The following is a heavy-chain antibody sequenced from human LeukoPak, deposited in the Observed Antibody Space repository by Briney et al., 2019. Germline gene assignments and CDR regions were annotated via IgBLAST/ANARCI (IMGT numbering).Heavy chain of an antibody. CDR3: ARQPGYSGYVPIDY. Sequence: GGSLRLSCAASGFTFSSYWMSWVRQAPGKGLEWVANIKQDGSEKYYVDSVKGRFTISRDNAKNSLYLQMNSLRASDTAMYYCARQPGYSGYVPIDYWGQGTLVTVSS. CDR2: IKQDGSEK. D-gene: IGHD5-12*01. CDR1: GFTFSSYW. V-gene: IGHV3-7*03. J-gene: IGHJ4*02.